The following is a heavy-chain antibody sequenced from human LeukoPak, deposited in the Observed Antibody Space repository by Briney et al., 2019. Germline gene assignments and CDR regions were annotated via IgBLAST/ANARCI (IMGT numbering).Heavy chain of an antibody. Sequence: GGSLSLSCAASGFTFSNYWMHWFRQAPGKGLVWVSRINSDGINTSYADSVKGRFTISRDNAKNSLYLQMNSLRAEDTAVYYCARYGSGSYYGLLDVWGKGTTVTISS. J-gene: IGHJ6*04. CDR2: INSDGINT. CDR1: GFTFSNYW. CDR3: ARYGSGSYYGLLDV. V-gene: IGHV3-74*01. D-gene: IGHD3-10*01.